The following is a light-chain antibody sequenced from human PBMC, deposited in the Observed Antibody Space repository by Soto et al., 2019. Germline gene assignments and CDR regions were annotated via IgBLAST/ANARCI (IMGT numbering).Light chain of an antibody. CDR3: QQRTNWRLT. J-gene: IGKJ4*01. CDR2: DVS. Sequence: EIVLTQSPATLSLSPGERATLSCWASQSVSNSLAWYQQRPGQSPRLLIYDVSTRATGIPARFGGSGSGTDFTLTISSLETEDFAVYYCQQRTNWRLTFGGGTKVEI. CDR1: QSVSNS. V-gene: IGKV3-11*01.